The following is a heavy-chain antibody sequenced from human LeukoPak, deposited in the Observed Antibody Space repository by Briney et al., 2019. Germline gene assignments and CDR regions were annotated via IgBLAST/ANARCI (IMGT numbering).Heavy chain of an antibody. J-gene: IGHJ5*02. Sequence: GGSLRLSCAASGFSFDDYDMAWLRQAPGKGLEWVSDMDWKGRPTSYADSVKGRFTISRDNAKKSLYLQLDSLRAEDTALYYCAREVYRIGVGGFDPWGQGTLVIVSS. CDR2: MDWKGRPT. D-gene: IGHD6-19*01. CDR3: AREVYRIGVGGFDP. V-gene: IGHV3-20*04. CDR1: GFSFDDYD.